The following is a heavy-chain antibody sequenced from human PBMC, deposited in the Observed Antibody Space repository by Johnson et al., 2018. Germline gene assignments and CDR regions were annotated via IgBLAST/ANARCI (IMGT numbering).Heavy chain of an antibody. CDR2: IHSIGNT. J-gene: IGHJ6*02. CDR1: GGSISNNY. CDR3: ARGVAAAVYYYGLDV. Sequence: QVQLQESGPGLVKPSETLSLKCTVSGGSISNNYWNWLRQSPGKGLEWIGYIHSIGNTNYNPSLKSRVTISVDTSKTQISLKLSSVTAADTAVYHCARGVAAAVYYYGLDVWGQGTTVTVSS. D-gene: IGHD6-13*01. V-gene: IGHV4-59*01.